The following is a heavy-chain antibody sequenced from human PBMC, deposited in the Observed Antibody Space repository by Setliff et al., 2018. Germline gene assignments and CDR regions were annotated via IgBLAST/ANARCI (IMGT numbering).Heavy chain of an antibody. D-gene: IGHD2-15*01. CDR1: GFTFSTAW. Sequence: PGGSLRLSCAASGFTFSTAWMNWVRQAPGKGLEWVGRIKGKNDGLATDYAAPVKGRFTISRDDSKNTLYLQMNSLKTEDSAIYYCVCFSWRGCSGDTCYSGDDSFDMWGQGTEVTVSS. CDR2: IKGKNDGLAT. CDR3: VCFSWRGCSGDTCYSGDDSFDM. J-gene: IGHJ3*02. V-gene: IGHV3-15*07.